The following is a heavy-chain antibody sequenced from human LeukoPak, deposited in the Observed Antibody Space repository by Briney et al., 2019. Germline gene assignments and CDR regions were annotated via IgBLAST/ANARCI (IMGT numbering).Heavy chain of an antibody. J-gene: IGHJ5*02. CDR2: ISSSSSYI. Sequence: GGSLRLSCAASGFTFSSYSMNWVRQAPGKGLEWVSSISSSSSYIYYADSVKGRFTISRDNAKNSLYLQMNSLRAEDTAVYYCARESGAIPNWFDPWGQGTLVTVSS. CDR3: ARESGAIPNWFDP. V-gene: IGHV3-21*01. D-gene: IGHD4/OR15-4a*01. CDR1: GFTFSSYS.